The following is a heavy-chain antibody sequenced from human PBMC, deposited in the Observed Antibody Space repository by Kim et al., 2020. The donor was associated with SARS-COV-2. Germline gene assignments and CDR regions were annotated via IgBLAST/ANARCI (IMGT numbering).Heavy chain of an antibody. J-gene: IGHJ6*02. V-gene: IGHV3-23*01. CDR3: ARPITMIRGVAVSGMDV. Sequence: VKGRFTISRDNSKITMYVQMSSLRADDTAVYYCARPITMIRGVAVSGMDVWGQGTTVTVSS. D-gene: IGHD3-10*01.